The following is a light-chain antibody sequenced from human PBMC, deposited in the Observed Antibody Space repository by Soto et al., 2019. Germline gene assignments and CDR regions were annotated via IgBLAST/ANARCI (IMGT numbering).Light chain of an antibody. Sequence: DIQMIQSPSSLSASVGDRVTITCRASQSISSYLNWYKQKPGKAPNLLIYTTSNLQNGVPLRFSGSGSGTDFTLTIISLQPEDVAIYFCQQTHSVPYTFGQGPTVEIK. CDR1: QSISSY. J-gene: IGKJ2*01. CDR3: QQTHSVPYT. V-gene: IGKV1-39*01. CDR2: TTS.